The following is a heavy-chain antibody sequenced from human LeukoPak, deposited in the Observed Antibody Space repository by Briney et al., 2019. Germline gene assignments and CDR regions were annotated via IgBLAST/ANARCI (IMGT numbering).Heavy chain of an antibody. D-gene: IGHD3-3*01. J-gene: IGHJ4*02. V-gene: IGHV3-7*01. CDR3: ASDGGPFDH. CDR2: INQGASEK. Sequence: GGSLRLSCAASRLTFSGDWMSWVRQAPGKGLEWVANINQGASEKYYVDSVRGRFTISRDNAKKSVTLQMNSLRVDDTAVYYCASDGGPFDHWGQGTVVTVSS. CDR1: RLTFSGDW.